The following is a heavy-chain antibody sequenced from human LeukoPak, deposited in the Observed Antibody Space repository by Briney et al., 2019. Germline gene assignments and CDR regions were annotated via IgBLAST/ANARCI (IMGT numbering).Heavy chain of an antibody. CDR3: ARDSRLVVLDS. D-gene: IGHD2-15*01. V-gene: IGHV3-53*01. CDR1: GFIVTDYY. CDR2: IYSGGSR. J-gene: IGHJ4*02. Sequence: PGGSLRLSCAASGFIVTDYYVSWVRQTPGKGLEWVSVIYSGGSRYYADSVKGRFTISRDNSKNTVFLQMNSLRVDDTAIYYCARDSRLVVLDSWGQGTLVTVSS.